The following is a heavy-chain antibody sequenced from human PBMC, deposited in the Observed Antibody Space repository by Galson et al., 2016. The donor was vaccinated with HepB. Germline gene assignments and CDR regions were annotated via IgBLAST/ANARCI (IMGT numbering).Heavy chain of an antibody. V-gene: IGHV3-23*01. J-gene: IGHJ6*02. CDR3: AKDFNTLGLSVRERRDYFYHGMDV. CDR1: GFTFSNYA. Sequence: SLRLSCAASGFTFSNYAMSWVRQTPGRGLEWVSAISSSAGSTDYADSVKGRFTISRDNSRNTLFLQMNSLRAEDTAVYYCAKDFNTLGLSVRERRDYFYHGMDVWGQGTAVTVSS. CDR2: ISSSAGST. D-gene: IGHD1-1*01.